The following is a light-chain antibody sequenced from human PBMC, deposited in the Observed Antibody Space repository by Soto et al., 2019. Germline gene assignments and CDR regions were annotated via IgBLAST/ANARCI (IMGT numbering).Light chain of an antibody. CDR2: DAS. Sequence: DIQMTQSPSSLSPSVGDRVTITCRASRSISDWLAWYQQKPGKAPELLIFDASNLKSGVSSRFSGSGSGTEFTLTVSSLQPDDFATYYCQHRVFGPGTRLEIK. V-gene: IGKV1-5*01. J-gene: IGKJ5*01. CDR3: QHRV. CDR1: RSISDW.